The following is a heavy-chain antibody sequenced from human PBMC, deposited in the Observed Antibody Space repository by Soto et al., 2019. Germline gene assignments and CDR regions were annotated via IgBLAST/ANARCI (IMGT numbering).Heavy chain of an antibody. Sequence: ETLSLTCAVYGGSFSGYYWSWIRQPPGKGLEWIGEIIHSGSTKYNPSLRSRVTISVDTSKNQFSLRLSSVTAADTAVYYCANLRTYYDFWSGPSMDVWGQGTAVTVSS. D-gene: IGHD3-3*01. V-gene: IGHV4-34*12. CDR1: GGSFSGYY. CDR3: ANLRTYYDFWSGPSMDV. J-gene: IGHJ6*02. CDR2: IIHSGST.